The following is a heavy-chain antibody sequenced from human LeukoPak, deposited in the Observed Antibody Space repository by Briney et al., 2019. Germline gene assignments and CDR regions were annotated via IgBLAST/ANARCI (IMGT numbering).Heavy chain of an antibody. CDR3: ARADPLGIYDFDY. J-gene: IGHJ4*02. Sequence: SETLSLTCTVSGASVSSYYWSWIRQPPGKGLEWIGYIYYSGSTNYNPSLKSRVTISVDTSKNQFSLKLSSVTAADTAVYYCARADPLGIYDFDYWGQGTLVTVSS. CDR2: IYYSGST. V-gene: IGHV4-59*02. CDR1: GASVSSYY. D-gene: IGHD2/OR15-2a*01.